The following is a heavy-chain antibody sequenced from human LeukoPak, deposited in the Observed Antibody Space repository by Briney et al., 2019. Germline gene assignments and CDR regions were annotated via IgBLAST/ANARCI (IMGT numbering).Heavy chain of an antibody. V-gene: IGHV3-72*01. D-gene: IGHD1-26*01. CDR3: ARVGAGYYYDY. Sequence: PGGSLRLSCAASGFTFSDHYIDWVRQAPGKGLEWVGRTRNKANSYTTEYAASVKGRFTISRDDSKNSLYLQMNSLKTEDTAVYYCARVGAGYYYDYWGQGTLATVSS. CDR2: TRNKANSYTT. J-gene: IGHJ4*02. CDR1: GFTFSDHY.